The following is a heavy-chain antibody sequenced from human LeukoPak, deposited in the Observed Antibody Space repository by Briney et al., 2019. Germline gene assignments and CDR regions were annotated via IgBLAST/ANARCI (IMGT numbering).Heavy chain of an antibody. V-gene: IGHV3-30-3*02. D-gene: IGHD4-17*01. CDR1: GFTFSSYA. J-gene: IGHJ4*02. CDR2: ISYDGSNK. CDR3: AKKSLGDYFAY. Sequence: GGSLRLSCAASGFTFSSYAMHWVRQAPGKGLEWVAVISYDGSNKYYADSVKGRFTISRDNSKNTLYLQMNSLRAEDTAVYYCAKKSLGDYFAYWGQGTLVTVSS.